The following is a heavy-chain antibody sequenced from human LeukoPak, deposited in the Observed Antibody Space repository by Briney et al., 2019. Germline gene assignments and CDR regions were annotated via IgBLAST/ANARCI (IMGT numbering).Heavy chain of an antibody. J-gene: IGHJ5*02. CDR2: IGGSASGT. CDR3: AKGDGINHYHWFDP. CDR1: GFTFSSYT. V-gene: IGHV3-23*01. D-gene: IGHD2-15*01. Sequence: GGSLRLSCAASGFTFSSYTMSWVRQAPGKGLEWVSTIGGSASGTFYADSVKGRFTISRDNSKNTLYLQMNSLRAEDTAVYYCAKGDGINHYHWFDPWGQGTLVTVSS.